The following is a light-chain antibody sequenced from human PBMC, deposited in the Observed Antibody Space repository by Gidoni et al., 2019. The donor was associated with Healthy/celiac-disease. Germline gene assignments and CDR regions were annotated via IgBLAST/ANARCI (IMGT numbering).Light chain of an antibody. Sequence: QSALTQPPSASGSLGQSVTISFTGTSSDVGGYDYVSWYQQHPGKAPKLMIYEVSKRPSGVPDRCSGSKSGNTASLTVSGLQAEDEVDYYCSSYAGSDNVVFGGGTKLTVL. CDR3: SSYAGSDNVV. J-gene: IGLJ2*01. V-gene: IGLV2-8*01. CDR1: SSDVGGYDY. CDR2: EVS.